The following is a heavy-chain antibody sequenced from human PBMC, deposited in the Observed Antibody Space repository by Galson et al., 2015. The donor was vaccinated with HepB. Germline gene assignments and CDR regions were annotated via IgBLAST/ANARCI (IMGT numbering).Heavy chain of an antibody. CDR2: INAGNGNT. CDR1: GYTFTSHA. Sequence: SVKVSCKASGYTFTSHAMHWVRQAPGQRLEWMGWINAGNGNTKYSQKFQGRATTTWDTSASTAYMELSSLRSEDTAVYYCARDSAGITMIYWGQGTLVTVSS. D-gene: IGHD3-22*01. V-gene: IGHV1-3*01. CDR3: ARDSAGITMIY. J-gene: IGHJ4*02.